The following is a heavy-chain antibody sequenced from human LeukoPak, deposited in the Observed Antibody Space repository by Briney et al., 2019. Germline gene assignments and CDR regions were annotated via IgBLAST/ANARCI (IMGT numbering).Heavy chain of an antibody. D-gene: IGHD3-22*01. CDR2: INHSGST. CDR3: AKAGVRYFDSSGLYAFDF. CDR1: GGSFSGYY. J-gene: IGHJ3*01. V-gene: IGHV4-34*01. Sequence: SETLSLTCAVYGGSFSGYYWSWIRQPPGEGLEWIGEINHSGSTNYNPSLKSRVTMSVDTSRNQFSLKLSSVDAADTAVYYCAKAGVRYFDSSGLYAFDFWGQGTTVTVSS.